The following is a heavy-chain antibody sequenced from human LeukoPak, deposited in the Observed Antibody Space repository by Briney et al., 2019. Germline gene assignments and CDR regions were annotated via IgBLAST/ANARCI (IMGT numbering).Heavy chain of an antibody. CDR1: GDSVSSNSVA. CDR2: TYYRSKWYN. D-gene: IGHD1-14*01. Sequence: PSQTLSLTCAISGDSVSSNSVAWNWIRQSPSRGLEWLGRTYYRSKWYNDYAVSVKSRITINPDTSKNQSSLQLNSVTPEDTAVYYCARGVTAVFDFWGQGTLVTVSS. CDR3: ARGVTAVFDF. V-gene: IGHV6-1*01. J-gene: IGHJ4*02.